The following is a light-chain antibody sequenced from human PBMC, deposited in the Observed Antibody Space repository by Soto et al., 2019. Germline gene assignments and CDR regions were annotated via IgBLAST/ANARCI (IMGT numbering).Light chain of an antibody. Sequence: DIVMTQSPDSLAVSLGERATINCESSQSVLYRSNNKNYLAWYQQKPGQPPKLLIYWASTRESGVPDRFSGSGSGTDFTLTISSLQAEDVAVYYCQQYYSTPHSFGGGTKVEIK. CDR3: QQYYSTPHS. CDR1: QSVLYRSNNKNY. V-gene: IGKV4-1*01. CDR2: WAS. J-gene: IGKJ4*01.